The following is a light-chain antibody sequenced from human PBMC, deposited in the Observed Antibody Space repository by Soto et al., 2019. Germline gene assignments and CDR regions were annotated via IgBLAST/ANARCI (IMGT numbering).Light chain of an antibody. CDR3: QQAHDFPRT. CDR2: AAS. J-gene: IGKJ4*01. V-gene: IGKV1-12*01. Sequence: DIQMTQSPSSVSASIGDRITITCRASQENHTWLAWYQVKPGKAPELLIYAASTLQTGVPPRFSGSGSGTEFTLTISSLQPEDYATYYCQQAHDFPRTFGGGTKVEIK. CDR1: QENHTW.